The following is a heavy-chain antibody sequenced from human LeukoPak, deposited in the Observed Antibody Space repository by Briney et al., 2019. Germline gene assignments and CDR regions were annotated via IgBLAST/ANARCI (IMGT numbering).Heavy chain of an antibody. J-gene: IGHJ3*01. CDR3: AKTRTGCSSFCAFDV. D-gene: IGHD2-2*01. Sequence: KTSETLSLTCAVSGTSISGGFWWSWVRQSPGKGLEWIGEISHSGGTNYSPSFKSRATISADNSKNQLSLKLGSVTAADTAVFYCAKTRTGCSSFCAFDVWGQGTMVTVSS. CDR1: GTSISGGFW. CDR2: ISHSGGT. V-gene: IGHV4-4*02.